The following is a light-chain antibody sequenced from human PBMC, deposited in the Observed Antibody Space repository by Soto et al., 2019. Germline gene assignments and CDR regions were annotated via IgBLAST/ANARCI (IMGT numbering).Light chain of an antibody. V-gene: IGKV3-20*01. CDR3: NQYGGSLPDT. CDR2: GTS. CDR1: QSVSSSY. J-gene: IGKJ2*01. Sequence: EIVLTQSPGTLSLSPGERATLSCRASQSVSSSYLAWYQQKPGQAPRLLFYGTSIRATGVPDRFSGSGSGTDFTITISRLEPEDFAVYYCNQYGGSLPDTFGQGTKLEIK.